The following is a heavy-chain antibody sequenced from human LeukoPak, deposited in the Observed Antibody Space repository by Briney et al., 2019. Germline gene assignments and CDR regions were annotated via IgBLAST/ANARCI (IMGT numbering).Heavy chain of an antibody. D-gene: IGHD6-19*01. CDR3: ARDPGQWLGGFDY. J-gene: IGHJ4*02. Sequence: GGSVRLSCAASGFTVSSNYMSWVRQAPGKGLEWVSVIYSGGSTYYADSVKGRFTISRDNSKNTLYLQMNSLRAEDTAVYYCARDPGQWLGGFDYWGQGTLVTVSS. CDR1: GFTVSSNY. V-gene: IGHV3-66*01. CDR2: IYSGGST.